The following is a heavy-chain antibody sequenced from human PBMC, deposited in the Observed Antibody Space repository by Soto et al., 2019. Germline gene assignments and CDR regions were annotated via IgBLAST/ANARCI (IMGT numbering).Heavy chain of an antibody. J-gene: IGHJ6*01. V-gene: IGHV3-30-3*01. Sequence: PGGSLRLSCAASGFTFSSYAMHWVRQAPGKGLEWVAVISYDGSNKYYADSVKGRFTISRDNSKNTLYLQMNSLRAEDTAVYYCERHGMAVGIAARATYYYYYYGMDVWGQGTTVTASS. CDR1: GFTFSSYA. CDR3: ERHGMAVGIAARATYYYYYYGMDV. D-gene: IGHD6-6*01. CDR2: ISYDGSNK.